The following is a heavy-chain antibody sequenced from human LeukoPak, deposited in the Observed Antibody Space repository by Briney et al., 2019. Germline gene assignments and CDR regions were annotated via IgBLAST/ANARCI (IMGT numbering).Heavy chain of an antibody. CDR1: GGSISNYY. J-gene: IGHJ3*02. CDR2: IYYSGST. V-gene: IGHV4-59*01. Sequence: SETLSLTCTVSGGSISNYYWSWVRQPPEKGLEWIGYIYYSGSTNCNPSLKSRVTISVDTSKNQFSLKLSSVTAADTAVYFCARDRSDAFDIWGQGTMVTVSS. CDR3: ARDRSDAFDI.